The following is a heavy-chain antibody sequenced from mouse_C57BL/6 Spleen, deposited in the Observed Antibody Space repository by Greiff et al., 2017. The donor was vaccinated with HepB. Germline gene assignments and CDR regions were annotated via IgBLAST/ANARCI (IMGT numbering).Heavy chain of an antibody. J-gene: IGHJ4*01. CDR2: ISYSGST. D-gene: IGHD3-2*02. Sequence: DVHLVESGPGLAKPSQTLSLTCSVTGYSITSDYWNWIRKFPGNKLEYMGYISYSGSTYYNPSLKSRISITRDTSKNQYYLQLNSVTTEDTATYYCARYRQLRSYAYAMDYWGQGTSVTVSS. CDR1: GYSITSDY. CDR3: ARYRQLRSYAYAMDY. V-gene: IGHV3-8*01.